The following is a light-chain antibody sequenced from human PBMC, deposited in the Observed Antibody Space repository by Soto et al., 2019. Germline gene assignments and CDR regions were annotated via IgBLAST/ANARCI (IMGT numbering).Light chain of an antibody. J-gene: IGKJ2*01. CDR2: AAS. CDR1: QSISNY. V-gene: IGKV1-39*01. Sequence: DIQMTQSPSSLSASVGDRVTITCRASQSISNYLNWYQQKPGKAPKLLIYAASSLQSGVSSRFSGRGSGTDFTLTISSLQQEDFATYYCEQTYSTPPDTFGQGTKLEIK. CDR3: EQTYSTPPDT.